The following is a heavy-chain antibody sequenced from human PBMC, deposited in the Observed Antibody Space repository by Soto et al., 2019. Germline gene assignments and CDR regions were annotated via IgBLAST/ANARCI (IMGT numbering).Heavy chain of an antibody. CDR1: GFTFSSYV. J-gene: IGHJ4*02. CDR3: ARIHTSNFDY. V-gene: IGHV3-30-3*01. D-gene: IGHD2-2*02. Sequence: QVQLVESGGGVVQPGRSLRLSCAASGFTFSSYVMQWVRQAPGKGLEWVALISYDGSNKYYADSVKGRFTISRDNSKNTLYLQMNSLRGEDTAVYYCARIHTSNFDYWGQGTLVTVSS. CDR2: ISYDGSNK.